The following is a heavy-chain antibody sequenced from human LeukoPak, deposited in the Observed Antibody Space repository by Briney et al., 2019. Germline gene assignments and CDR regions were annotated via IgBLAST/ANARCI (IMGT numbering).Heavy chain of an antibody. Sequence: PGGSLRLSCAASGLTFSTYNMNWVRQAPGKGLEWVSYIDSSNSPIYYADSAKGRFTISRDNGKNSLYLQMNSLRDEDTAVYYCARDRCSGGSCYFDYWGQGTLVTVSS. CDR3: ARDRCSGGSCYFDY. D-gene: IGHD2-15*01. V-gene: IGHV3-48*02. CDR2: IDSSNSPI. J-gene: IGHJ4*02. CDR1: GLTFSTYN.